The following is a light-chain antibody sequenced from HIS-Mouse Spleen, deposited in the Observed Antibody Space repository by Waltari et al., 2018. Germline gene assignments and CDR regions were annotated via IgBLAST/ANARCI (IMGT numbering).Light chain of an antibody. CDR3: YSTDSSGNHRV. V-gene: IGLV3-10*01. Sequence: SYELTQPPSVSVSPGQTARITCSGDALPKKYAYWYQQKSGQAPVLVIYEERKRPFGIPERVSGSSSGTMATLTISGAQVEDEADYYCYSTDSSGNHRVFGGGTKLTVL. J-gene: IGLJ2*01. CDR2: EER. CDR1: ALPKKY.